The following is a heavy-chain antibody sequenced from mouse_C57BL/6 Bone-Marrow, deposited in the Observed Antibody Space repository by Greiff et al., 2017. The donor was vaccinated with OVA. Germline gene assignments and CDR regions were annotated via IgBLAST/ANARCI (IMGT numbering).Heavy chain of an antibody. CDR2: IWWDDDK. D-gene: IGHD1-1*01. CDR3: ARGVVATSWYFDV. V-gene: IGHV8-8*01. CDR1: GFSLSTFGMG. Sequence: QVTLKESGPGILQPSQTLSLTCSFSGFSLSTFGMGVGWIRPPSGKGLEWLAHIWWDDDKYYNPALKSRLTITKDTSKNQVFLKIANVDTADTATYYCARGVVATSWYFDVWGTGTTVTVSS. J-gene: IGHJ1*03.